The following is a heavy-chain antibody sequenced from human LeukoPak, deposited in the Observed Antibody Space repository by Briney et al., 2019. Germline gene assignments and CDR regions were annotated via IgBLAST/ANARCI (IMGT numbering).Heavy chain of an antibody. CDR3: AKDPKAYYYDSSGYYHDY. D-gene: IGHD3-22*01. CDR1: GFTFSNFY. J-gene: IGHJ4*02. Sequence: PGGSLRLSCAASGFTFSNFYMSWVRQAPGKGLEWVSAISGSGGSTYYADSVKGRFTISRDNSKNTLYLQMNSLRAEDTAVYYCAKDPKAYYYDSSGYYHDYWGQGTLVTVSS. V-gene: IGHV3-23*01. CDR2: ISGSGGST.